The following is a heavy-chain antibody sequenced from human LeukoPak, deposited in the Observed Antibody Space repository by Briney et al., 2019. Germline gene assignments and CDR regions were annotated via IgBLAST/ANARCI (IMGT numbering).Heavy chain of an antibody. D-gene: IGHD2-2*01. CDR2: IRYDGSNK. CDR1: GFTFSSYG. Sequence: GGSLRLSCAASGFTFSSYGMHWVRQAPGKGLEWVAFIRYDGSNKYYADSVKGRFTISRDNSKNTLYLQMNSLRAEDTAVYYCAKDMANIVVVPAAPDYWGQGTLVTVSS. CDR3: AKDMANIVVVPAAPDY. J-gene: IGHJ4*02. V-gene: IGHV3-30*02.